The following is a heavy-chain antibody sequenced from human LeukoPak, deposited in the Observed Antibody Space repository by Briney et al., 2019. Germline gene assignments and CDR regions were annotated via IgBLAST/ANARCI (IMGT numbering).Heavy chain of an antibody. Sequence: GGSLRLSCAESGFTFSTYATSWVRQAPGKGLEWVSTIRGSGGVTKFADSVKGRSSISRDNSKNTLCLQMTSLRLEDTAIYDCAKHLEGDDSCDYQFWGQGPLVTVSS. CDR2: IRGSGGVT. D-gene: IGHD3-22*01. V-gene: IGHV3-23*01. CDR1: GFTFSTYA. J-gene: IGHJ4*02. CDR3: AKHLEGDDSCDYQF.